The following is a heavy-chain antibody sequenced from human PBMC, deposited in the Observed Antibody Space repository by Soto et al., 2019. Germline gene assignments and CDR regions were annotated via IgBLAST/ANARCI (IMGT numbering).Heavy chain of an antibody. CDR1: GFTFSTYG. CDR3: ARGVGYGDEPASFDY. D-gene: IGHD5-18*01. Sequence: ESGGGVVQPGWALRLSCAASGFTFSTYGMHWVRQAPGKGLEWLAVIWFDGNNKFYADSVNGRFTISRDNSQNTLYLQMNRLIVEDTAVYYFARGVGYGDEPASFDYWGQGTRVTVSS. CDR2: IWFDGNNK. J-gene: IGHJ4*02. V-gene: IGHV3-33*01.